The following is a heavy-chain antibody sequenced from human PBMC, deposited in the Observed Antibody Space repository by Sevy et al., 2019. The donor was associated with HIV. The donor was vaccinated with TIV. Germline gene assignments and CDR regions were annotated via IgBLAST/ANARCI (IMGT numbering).Heavy chain of an antibody. CDR2: ISGRGDST. CDR3: AKEGRGYHGSGSSDY. CDR1: GFTFSSYA. J-gene: IGHJ4*02. D-gene: IGHD3-10*01. Sequence: GGSLRLSCAASGFTFSSYAMSWVRQAPGKGLEWVSVISGRGDSTYYVDSVKGRLTISRDNSKNTLYLQMNSLRAEDTAVYYCAKEGRGYHGSGSSDYWGQGALVTVSS. V-gene: IGHV3-23*01.